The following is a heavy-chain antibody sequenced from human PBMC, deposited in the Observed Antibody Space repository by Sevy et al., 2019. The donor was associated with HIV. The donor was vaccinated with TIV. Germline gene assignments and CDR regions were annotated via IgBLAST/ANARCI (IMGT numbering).Heavy chain of an antibody. J-gene: IGHJ4*02. D-gene: IGHD3-3*01. CDR2: IRYDGSNK. CDR3: AKDHHYDFWSGFDY. CDR1: GFTFSSYG. V-gene: IGHV3-30*02. Sequence: GGSLRLSCAASGFTFSSYGMHWVRQAPGKGLEWVAFIRYDGSNKDYADSVKGRFTISRDNSKNTLYLQMNSLRAEDTAVYYCAKDHHYDFWSGFDYWGQGTLVTVSS.